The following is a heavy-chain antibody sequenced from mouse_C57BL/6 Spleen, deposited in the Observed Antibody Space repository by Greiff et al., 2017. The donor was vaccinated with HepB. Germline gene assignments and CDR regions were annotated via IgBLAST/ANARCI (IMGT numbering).Heavy chain of an antibody. D-gene: IGHD1-1*01. CDR1: GYTFTSYG. Sequence: VKLVESGAELARPGASVKLSCKASGYTFTSYGISWVKQRTGQGLEWIGEIYPRSGNTYYNEKFKGKATLTADKSSSTAYMELRSLTSEDSAVYFCASGGSTIFAYWGQGTTLTVSS. CDR3: ASGGSTIFAY. J-gene: IGHJ2*01. V-gene: IGHV1-81*01. CDR2: IYPRSGNT.